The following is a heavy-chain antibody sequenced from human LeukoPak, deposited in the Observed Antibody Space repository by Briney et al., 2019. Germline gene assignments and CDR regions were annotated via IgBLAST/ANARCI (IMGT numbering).Heavy chain of an antibody. D-gene: IGHD6-13*01. Sequence: GGSLRLSCAASGFTVSSNYMSWVRQAPGKGLEWVSVIYSGGSTYYADSVKGRFTISRDNSKNTLYLQMNSLRAEDTAVYYCARGMAYGSWYGGWDAFDIWGQGTMVTVSS. V-gene: IGHV3-53*01. CDR1: GFTVSSNY. CDR2: IYSGGST. CDR3: ARGMAYGSWYGGWDAFDI. J-gene: IGHJ3*02.